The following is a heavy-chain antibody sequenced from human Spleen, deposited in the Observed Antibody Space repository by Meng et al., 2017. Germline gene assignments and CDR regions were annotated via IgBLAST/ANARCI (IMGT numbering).Heavy chain of an antibody. Sequence: QGQLVQSGPEVKKPGASVKLSCKPSGYPFAAYGIPWLRQAPGQGLEWMGRIDPNNDHTQYAQNFQGRVTMTSDTSISTVYMELNGLRSDDTAVYYCARDEDISAAGKLFGDYWGQGTLVTVSS. V-gene: IGHV1-2*06. D-gene: IGHD6-13*01. CDR2: IDPNNDHT. CDR3: ARDEDISAAGKLFGDY. J-gene: IGHJ4*02. CDR1: GYPFAAYG.